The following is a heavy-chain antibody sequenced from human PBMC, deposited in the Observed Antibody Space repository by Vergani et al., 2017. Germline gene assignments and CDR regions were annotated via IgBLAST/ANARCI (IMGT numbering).Heavy chain of an antibody. CDR3: ARNPYCGGDCYSDAFDI. J-gene: IGHJ3*02. D-gene: IGHD2-21*02. CDR1: GGSISSYY. V-gene: IGHV4-59*01. Sequence: QVQLQESGPGLVKPSETLSLTCTVSGGSISSYYWSWIRQPPGKGLEWIVYIYYSGSTNYNPSLKSRVTISVDTSKNQFSLKLSSVTAADTAVYYCARNPYCGGDCYSDAFDIWGQGTMVTVSS. CDR2: IYYSGST.